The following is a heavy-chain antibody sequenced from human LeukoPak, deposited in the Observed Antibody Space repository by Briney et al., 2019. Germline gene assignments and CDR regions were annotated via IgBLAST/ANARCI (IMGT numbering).Heavy chain of an antibody. CDR1: GFTFSSYG. J-gene: IGHJ3*02. V-gene: IGHV3-30*18. CDR2: ISYDGSNK. Sequence: PGGSLRLSCAASGFTFSSYGMHWVRQAPGKGLEWVAVISYDGSNKYYADSVKGRFTISRDNSKNTLYLQMNSLRAEDTAVYYCAKDHITMVRGFGAFDIWGQGTMVTVSS. D-gene: IGHD3-10*01. CDR3: AKDHITMVRGFGAFDI.